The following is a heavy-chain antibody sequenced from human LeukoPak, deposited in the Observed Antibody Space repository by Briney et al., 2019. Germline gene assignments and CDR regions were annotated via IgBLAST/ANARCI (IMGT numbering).Heavy chain of an antibody. J-gene: IGHJ4*02. CDR3: AKIGYSTLYYFDY. V-gene: IGHV3-23*01. CDR1: GFTFSSYA. D-gene: IGHD6-13*01. Sequence: GGSLRLSCAASGFTFSSYAMSWVRQAPGKGLEWVSAISGSGGSTYYAGSVKGRFTISRDNSKNTLYLQMNSLRAEDTAVYYCAKIGYSTLYYFDYWGQGTPVTVSS. CDR2: ISGSGGST.